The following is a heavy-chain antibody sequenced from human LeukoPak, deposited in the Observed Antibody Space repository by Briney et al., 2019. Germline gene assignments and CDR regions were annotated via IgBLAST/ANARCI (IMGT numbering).Heavy chain of an antibody. CDR3: AKEGLSFLETAGPFDY. Sequence: GGSLRLSCAASGFTFSSYAMSWVRQAPGKGLEWVSAISGSGGSTYYADSVKGRFTISRDNSKNTLYLQMNSLRAEDTAVYYCAKEGLSFLETAGPFDYGGQGTLVTVSS. V-gene: IGHV3-23*01. CDR1: GFTFSSYA. J-gene: IGHJ4*02. D-gene: IGHD3-3*01. CDR2: ISGSGGST.